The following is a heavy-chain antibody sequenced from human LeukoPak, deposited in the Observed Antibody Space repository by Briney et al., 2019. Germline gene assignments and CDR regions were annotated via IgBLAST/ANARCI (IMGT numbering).Heavy chain of an antibody. Sequence: GGSLRLSCAASGFTFSSYSMNWVRQALGKGLEWVSYISSSSSTIYYADSVKGRFTISRDNAKNSLYLQMNSLRDEDTAVYYCARDAIVLMVYAKNYYYGMDVWGQGTTVTVSS. D-gene: IGHD2-8*01. V-gene: IGHV3-48*02. CDR2: ISSSSSTI. CDR1: GFTFSSYS. J-gene: IGHJ6*02. CDR3: ARDAIVLMVYAKNYYYGMDV.